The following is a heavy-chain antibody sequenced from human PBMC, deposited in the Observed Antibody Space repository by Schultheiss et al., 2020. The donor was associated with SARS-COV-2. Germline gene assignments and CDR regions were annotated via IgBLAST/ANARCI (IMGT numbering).Heavy chain of an antibody. CDR3: ARETAAGGFGLDY. CDR2: IYYSGST. Sequence: SETLSLTCTVSGGSISSYYWSWIRQPPGKGLEWIGYIYYSGSTNYNPSLKSRVTISVDTSKNQFSLQLNSVTPEDTAVYYCARETAAGGFGLDYWGQGTLVTVSS. CDR1: GGSISSYY. V-gene: IGHV4-59*12. J-gene: IGHJ4*02. D-gene: IGHD6-13*01.